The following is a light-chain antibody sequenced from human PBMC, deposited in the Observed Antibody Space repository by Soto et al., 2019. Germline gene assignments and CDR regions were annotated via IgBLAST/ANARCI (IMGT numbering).Light chain of an antibody. CDR2: DAS. J-gene: IGKJ5*01. V-gene: IGKV3-11*01. CDR3: QQRSNWPRT. Sequence: EIVLTQSPSTLSLSPGERATLSCGASQSVSSYLDWYQQKPGQAPRLLIYDASNRATGIPDRFSGSGSATDFTLTISSLEPEDFAVYYCQQRSNWPRTFGQGTRLEI. CDR1: QSVSSY.